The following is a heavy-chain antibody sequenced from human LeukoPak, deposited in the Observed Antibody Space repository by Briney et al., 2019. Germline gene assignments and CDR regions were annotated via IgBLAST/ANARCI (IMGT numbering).Heavy chain of an antibody. Sequence: GGSLRLSCAASGFTFTNYGMHWVRQAPGKGLEWVAVISYDGRNKYYTDSVKGRFIISRDNAKESLYLQMNSLRVEDTAVYYCARGGESRAILQQWGQGTLVTVSS. CDR2: ISYDGRNK. V-gene: IGHV3-30*03. CDR3: ARGGESRAILQQ. J-gene: IGHJ1*01. CDR1: GFTFTNYG. D-gene: IGHD3-16*01.